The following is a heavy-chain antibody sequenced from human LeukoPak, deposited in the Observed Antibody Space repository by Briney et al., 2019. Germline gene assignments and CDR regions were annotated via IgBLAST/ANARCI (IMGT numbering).Heavy chain of an antibody. D-gene: IGHD6-19*01. CDR1: GGSINRYY. CDR2: IYYSGYT. Sequence: KPSETLSLTCTVSGGSINRYYWSWIRQPPGKGLEWIGYIYYSGYTNYDPSLKSRVTISVDTSKNQFSLKLSSVTAADTAVYYCASSKTNGDSSGWYAWFDPWGQGTLVTVSS. J-gene: IGHJ5*02. V-gene: IGHV4-59*01. CDR3: ASSKTNGDSSGWYAWFDP.